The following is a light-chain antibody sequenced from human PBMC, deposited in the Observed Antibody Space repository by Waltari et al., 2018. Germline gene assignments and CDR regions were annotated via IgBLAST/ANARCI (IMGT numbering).Light chain of an antibody. J-gene: IGKJ1*01. Sequence: EIVLTQSPGTLSLSPGERATLSCRASTCGRSSYLALYQQKPGQAPRLLIDGASSRATGIPDRFSGSGSGTDFTLTISRLEPEDFAVYYCQQYGSSRTFGQGTKVEIK. CDR3: QQYGSSRT. CDR1: TCGRSSY. V-gene: IGKV3-20*01. CDR2: GAS.